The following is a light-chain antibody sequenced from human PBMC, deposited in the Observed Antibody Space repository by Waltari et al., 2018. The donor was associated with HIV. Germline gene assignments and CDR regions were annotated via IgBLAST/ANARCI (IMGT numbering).Light chain of an antibody. CDR2: GAS. Sequence: EIVLTQSPGTLSLSPGERATLSCSARQSVSSSSLARFQHKPGQAPRLLIYGASSRATGIPDRFSGSGSGTDFTLTISRLEPEDFAMYYCQHFGSSPRLTFGGGTKVEIK. CDR1: QSVSSSS. CDR3: QHFGSSPRLT. J-gene: IGKJ4*01. V-gene: IGKV3-20*01.